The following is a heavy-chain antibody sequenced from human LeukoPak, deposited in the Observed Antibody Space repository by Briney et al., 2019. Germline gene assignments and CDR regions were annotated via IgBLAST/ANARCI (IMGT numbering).Heavy chain of an antibody. Sequence: PSETLSLTCTVSGGSISSYYWSWIRQPAGKGLEWIGRIYSSGSTNYNPSLKSRVTMSVDTSKNQFSLRLSSVTAADTAVYYCARGQYHLLYWYFDLWGRGTLVTVSS. CDR1: GGSISSYY. J-gene: IGHJ2*01. D-gene: IGHD2-2*01. CDR2: IYSSGST. V-gene: IGHV4-4*07. CDR3: ARGQYHLLYWYFDL.